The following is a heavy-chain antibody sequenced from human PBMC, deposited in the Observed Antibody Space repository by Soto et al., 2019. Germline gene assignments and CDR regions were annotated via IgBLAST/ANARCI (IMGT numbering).Heavy chain of an antibody. Sequence: ETLSLTCTVSGGSISSYYWSWIRQPPGKGLEWIGYIYYSGSTNYNPSLKSRVTISVDTSKNQFSLSLTSVTAADTAVYYCARDYGYNYGSSRWFDPWGQGTLVTVSS. D-gene: IGHD5-18*01. J-gene: IGHJ5*02. V-gene: IGHV4-59*01. CDR3: ARDYGYNYGSSRWFDP. CDR1: GGSISSYY. CDR2: IYYSGST.